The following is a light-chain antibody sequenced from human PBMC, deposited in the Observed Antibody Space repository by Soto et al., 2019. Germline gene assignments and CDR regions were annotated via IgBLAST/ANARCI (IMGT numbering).Light chain of an antibody. V-gene: IGLV2-23*02. CDR3: CSYAGSLWV. Sequence: QSALTQPASVSGSPGQSITISCTGTSSDVGAYNYVSWYQHHPGKAPKLMIYEVSKRPSGVSNRFSGSKSGNTASLTISGLQAEDEADYYCCSYAGSLWVFGGGTKLTVL. CDR2: EVS. CDR1: SSDVGAYNY. J-gene: IGLJ3*02.